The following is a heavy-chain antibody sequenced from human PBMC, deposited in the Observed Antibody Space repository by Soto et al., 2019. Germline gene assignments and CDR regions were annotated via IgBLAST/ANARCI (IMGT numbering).Heavy chain of an antibody. V-gene: IGHV3-23*01. J-gene: IGHJ4*02. CDR1: GSTFTFYV. D-gene: IGHD1-20*01. Sequence: GGSLRLSCAASGSTFTFYVMTWVRQAPGKGLEWVSSISGTGGRTYYADSVKGRFTISRDNSKNTLYLQMNSLRAEDTALYYCAKELYKWIPTGPDHWGQGTLVTVSS. CDR2: ISGTGGRT. CDR3: AKELYKWIPTGPDH.